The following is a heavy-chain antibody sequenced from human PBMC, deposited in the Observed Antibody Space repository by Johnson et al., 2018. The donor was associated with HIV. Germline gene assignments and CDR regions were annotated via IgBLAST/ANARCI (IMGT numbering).Heavy chain of an antibody. CDR1: GFTFRSYD. CDR2: IGAAGDT. D-gene: IGHD2-8*02. V-gene: IGHV3-13*01. Sequence: VQLVESGGGLVQPGGSLRLSCAASGFTFRSYDMHWVRQATGKGLEWVSAIGAAGDTYYPGSVKGRFTISRENAKNSLYLQMNSLRAEDTAVYYCARDRVLVAYASLDAFDLWGQGTIVTVSS. CDR3: ARDRVLVAYASLDAFDL. J-gene: IGHJ3*01.